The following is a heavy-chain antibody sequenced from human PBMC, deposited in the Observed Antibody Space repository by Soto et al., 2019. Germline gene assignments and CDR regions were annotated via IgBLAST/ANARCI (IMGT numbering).Heavy chain of an antibody. CDR2: ISPSGTT. CDR3: ATSLWFGTQPEI. Sequence: SETLSLTCAVYGGSFCNNYWTWFRQPPGKGLEWIGEISPSGTTKYIPSLKSRGTISVDTSRKQFFLKVTSVSAADTAVYYCATSLWFGTQPEIWGPGTLVTVSS. D-gene: IGHD3-10*01. J-gene: IGHJ4*02. CDR1: GGSFCNNY. V-gene: IGHV4-34*01.